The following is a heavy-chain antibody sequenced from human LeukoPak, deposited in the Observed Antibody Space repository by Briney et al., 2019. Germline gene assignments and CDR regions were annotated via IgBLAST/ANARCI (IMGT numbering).Heavy chain of an antibody. CDR1: GYTFISYY. J-gene: IGHJ4*02. Sequence: ASVKVSCKASGYTFISYYLHWVRQAPGQGLEWMGIINPSGGSTTYAQKFQGRVTMTRDTSTSTVYMELSSLRFEDTAVYYCARGPEDYGDYSTQFDYWGQGTLVTVSS. CDR2: INPSGGST. D-gene: IGHD4-17*01. V-gene: IGHV1-46*01. CDR3: ARGPEDYGDYSTQFDY.